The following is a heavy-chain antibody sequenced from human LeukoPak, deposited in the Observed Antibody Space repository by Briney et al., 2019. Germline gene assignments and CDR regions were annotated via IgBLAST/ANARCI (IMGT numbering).Heavy chain of an antibody. D-gene: IGHD3-16*02. CDR1: GYTSPFYG. Sequence: ASVMVSCKVSGYTSPFYGITWVRQAPGQGLEWMGWINPNSGGTNYAQKFKGWVTLTRDTSINTTYMELSRLASDVTAVYFCARGTPGSYLGYWGQGTLVTVSS. CDR2: INPNSGGT. CDR3: ARGTPGSYLGY. J-gene: IGHJ4*02. V-gene: IGHV1-2*04.